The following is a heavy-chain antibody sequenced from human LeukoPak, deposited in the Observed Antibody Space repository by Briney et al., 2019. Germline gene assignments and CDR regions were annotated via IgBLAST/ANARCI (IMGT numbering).Heavy chain of an antibody. D-gene: IGHD3-22*01. V-gene: IGHV3-9*01. J-gene: IGHJ1*01. Sequence: GGSLRLSCAASGFTFDDYAMHWVRQAPGKGLEWVSGISWNSGSIGYADSVKGRFTISGDNAKNPLYLQMNSLRAEDTALYYCAKDQYYDSSGSFQHWGQGTLVTVSS. CDR3: AKDQYYDSSGSFQH. CDR1: GFTFDDYA. CDR2: ISWNSGSI.